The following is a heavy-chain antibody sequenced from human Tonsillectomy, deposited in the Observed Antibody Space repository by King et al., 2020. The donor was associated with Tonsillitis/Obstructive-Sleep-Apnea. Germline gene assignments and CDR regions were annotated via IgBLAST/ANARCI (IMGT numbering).Heavy chain of an antibody. D-gene: IGHD2-21*01. V-gene: IGHV3-21*01. J-gene: IGHJ4*02. CDR3: AAPYPCGGDCYLDY. CDR2: ISSSSSYI. Sequence: EVQLVESGGGLVKPAGSLRLSCAASGFTFSSYSMNWVRQAPGKGLEWVSSISSSSSYIYYADSVKGRFTISRDNAKNSLYLQMNSLRAEDTAVYYCAAPYPCGGDCYLDYWGQGTLVTVSS. CDR1: GFTFSSYS.